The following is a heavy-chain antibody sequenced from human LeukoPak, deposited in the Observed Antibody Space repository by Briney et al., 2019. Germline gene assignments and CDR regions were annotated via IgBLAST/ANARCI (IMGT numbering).Heavy chain of an antibody. CDR1: GGSISSYY. CDR3: ARTIEGYCSSASCFGFSYSYYMDV. Sequence: SETLSLTCTVSGGSISSYYWSWIRQPPGKGLEWIGYIYYSGSTNYNPSLKSRVTISVDTSKNQFSLKLSSVIAADTAVYYCARTIEGYCSSASCFGFSYSYYMDVWGKGTTVTISS. V-gene: IGHV4-59*01. CDR2: IYYSGST. J-gene: IGHJ6*03. D-gene: IGHD2-2*01.